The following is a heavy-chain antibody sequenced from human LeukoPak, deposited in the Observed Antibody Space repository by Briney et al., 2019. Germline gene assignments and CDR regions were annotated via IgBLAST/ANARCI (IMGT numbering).Heavy chain of an antibody. D-gene: IGHD4-23*01. CDR2: IYYSGST. CDR3: ARATGGNHDY. V-gene: IGHV4-39*07. J-gene: IGHJ4*02. CDR1: GGSISSSSYY. Sequence: SETLSLTCTVSGGSISSSSYYWGWIRQPPGKGLEWIGSIYYSGSTYYNPSLKSRVTISVDTSKNQFSLKLSSVTAADTAVYYCARATGGNHDYWGQGTLVTVSS.